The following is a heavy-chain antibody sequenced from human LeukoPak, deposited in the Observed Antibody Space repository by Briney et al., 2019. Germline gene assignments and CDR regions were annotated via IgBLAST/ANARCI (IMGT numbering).Heavy chain of an antibody. CDR3: ARGCGGSPACYIIDY. J-gene: IGHJ4*02. CDR2: IWNDGGNK. CDR1: GFTFSSHG. Sequence: PGGSLRLSCAASGFTFSSHGMHWVRQASGKGLEWVTMIWNDGGNKKYVDSVKGRFIISRDNSKNTLYLQMNSLRAEDTAVYYCARGCGGSPACYIIDYWGQGTLVTVSS. D-gene: IGHD2-15*01. V-gene: IGHV3-33*01.